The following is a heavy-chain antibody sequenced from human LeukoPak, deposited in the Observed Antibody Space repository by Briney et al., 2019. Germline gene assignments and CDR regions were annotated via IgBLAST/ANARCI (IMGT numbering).Heavy chain of an antibody. CDR3: ARQLAVAGHWYFDL. D-gene: IGHD6-19*01. CDR2: IYYSGST. J-gene: IGHJ2*01. CDR1: GGSISSSSYY. V-gene: IGHV4-39*01. Sequence: SETLSLTCTVSGGSISSSSYYWGWIRQPPGKGLEWIGSIYYSGSTYYNPSLKSRVTISVDTSKNQFSLKLSSVTAADTAVYYCARQLAVAGHWYFDLWGRGTLVTVSS.